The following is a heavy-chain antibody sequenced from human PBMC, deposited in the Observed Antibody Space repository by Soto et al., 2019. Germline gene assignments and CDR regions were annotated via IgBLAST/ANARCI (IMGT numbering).Heavy chain of an antibody. Sequence: GGSLRLPCAASGFTFSSYGMTWVRQAPGKGLEWVSFISATGAGTYYADSVKGRFTISRDNSKNTLYLQMTSLRADDTAVYYCAKDRRAGGNYGFYSDFWGQGALVTVSS. CDR3: AKDRRAGGNYGFYSDF. V-gene: IGHV3-23*01. CDR1: GFTFSSYG. J-gene: IGHJ4*02. D-gene: IGHD1-7*01. CDR2: ISATGAGT.